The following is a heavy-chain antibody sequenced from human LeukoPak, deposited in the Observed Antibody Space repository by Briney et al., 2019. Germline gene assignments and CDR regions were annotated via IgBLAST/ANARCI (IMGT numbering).Heavy chain of an antibody. J-gene: IGHJ4*02. CDR3: ASGITAEESVAIDY. D-gene: IGHD1-14*01. CDR2: INSDGGIT. CDR1: GFQFSSYE. Sequence: GGSLRLSCAASGFQFSSYEMNWVRQAPGRGLVFVSRINSDGGITKYADSVKGRFTIARDNAKNMLYLEMNSLRVDDTAVYYCASGITAEESVAIDYWGQGTVVTVSS. V-gene: IGHV3-74*03.